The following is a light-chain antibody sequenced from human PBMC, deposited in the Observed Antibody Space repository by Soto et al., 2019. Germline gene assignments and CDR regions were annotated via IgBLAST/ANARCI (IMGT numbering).Light chain of an antibody. J-gene: IGKJ1*01. CDR2: GAS. CDR1: QSVRNSY. V-gene: IGKV3-20*01. CDR3: QQYGSSPRT. Sequence: EIVLTQSPGTLSLSPGERATLSCSASQSVRNSYLAWYQQKPGQAPRLLMYGASTGASGIPVRFSGSGSGTDFTLTISRLEPEDFAVYYCQQYGSSPRTFGQGTKVEIK.